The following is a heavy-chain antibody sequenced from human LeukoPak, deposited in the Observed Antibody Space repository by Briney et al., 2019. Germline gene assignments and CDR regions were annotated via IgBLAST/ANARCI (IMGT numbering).Heavy chain of an antibody. CDR2: IYSGGST. J-gene: IGHJ6*02. V-gene: IGHV3-53*01. D-gene: IGHD3-9*01. CDR3: AKDGYYDILTGYYYYYYGMDV. CDR1: GFTVSSNY. Sequence: GGSLRLSCAASGFTVSSNYMSWVRQAPGKGLEWVSVIYSGGSTYYADSVKGRFTISRDNSKNTLYLQMNSLRAEDTAVYYCAKDGYYDILTGYYYYYYGMDVWGQGTTVTVSS.